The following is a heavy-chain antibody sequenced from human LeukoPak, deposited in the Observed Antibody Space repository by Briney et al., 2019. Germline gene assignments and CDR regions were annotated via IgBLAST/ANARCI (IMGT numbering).Heavy chain of an antibody. CDR1: GGSISSSSYY. J-gene: IGHJ6*02. CDR3: ARASRGYSYGHDYYGMDV. D-gene: IGHD5-18*01. Sequence: SETLSLTCTVSGGSISSSSYYWGWIRQPPGKGLEWIGSIYYSGSTYYNPSLKSRVTISVDTSKNQFSLKLSSVTATDTAVYYCARASRGYSYGHDYYGMDVWGQGTTVTVSS. CDR2: IYYSGST. V-gene: IGHV4-39*07.